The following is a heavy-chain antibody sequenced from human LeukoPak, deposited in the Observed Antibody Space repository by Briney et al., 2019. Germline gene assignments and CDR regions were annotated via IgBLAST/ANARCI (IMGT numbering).Heavy chain of an antibody. V-gene: IGHV4-39*07. Sequence: PSETLSLTCTVSGGSISRSTSYWGWFRQPPGKGLEWISGVHYSGSTYYNPSLQSRFTISVDTSKNQFSLKLSSVTAADTAVYYCARIAKRGGSGRDPGYWGQGTLVTVSS. J-gene: IGHJ4*02. CDR3: ARIAKRGGSGRDPGY. CDR1: GGSISRSTSY. D-gene: IGHD3-10*01. CDR2: VHYSGST.